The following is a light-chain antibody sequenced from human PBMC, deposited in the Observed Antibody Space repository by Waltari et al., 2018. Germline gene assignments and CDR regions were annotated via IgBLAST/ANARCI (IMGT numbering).Light chain of an antibody. J-gene: IGLJ2*01. CDR1: SSDIGSYNY. CDR2: DVN. CDR3: SSYTTVTTVI. V-gene: IGLV2-14*01. Sequence: QSALTQPASVSGSPGQSITISCTGTSSDIGSYNYVSWYQQHPGKAPKLMIYDVNNRPSGVSSRFSCSKSGNKASLTISGLQDEDEADYYCSSYTTVTTVIFGGGTKLTVV.